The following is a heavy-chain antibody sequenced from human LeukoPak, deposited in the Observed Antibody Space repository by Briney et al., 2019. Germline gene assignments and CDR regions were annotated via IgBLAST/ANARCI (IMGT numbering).Heavy chain of an antibody. Sequence: SETLSLTCTVSGGSISSGSYYWSWIRQPAGKGLEWIGRIYTSGSTNYNPSLKSRVTISVDTSKNQFSLKLSSVTAADTAVYYCARDPGITYYDFWSGYYHYYYMDVWGKGTTVTVSS. V-gene: IGHV4-61*02. CDR2: IYTSGST. D-gene: IGHD3-3*01. J-gene: IGHJ6*03. CDR3: ARDPGITYYDFWSGYYHYYYMDV. CDR1: GGSISSGSYY.